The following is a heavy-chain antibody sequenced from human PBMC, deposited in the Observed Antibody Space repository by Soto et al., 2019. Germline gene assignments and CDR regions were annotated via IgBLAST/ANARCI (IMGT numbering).Heavy chain of an antibody. J-gene: IGHJ5*02. CDR1: GGSISSYY. CDR2: IYTSGST. Sequence: SETLSLTCSVSGGSISSYYWSWIRQPAGKGLEWIGRIYTSGSTNYNPSLKSRVTMSVDTSKNQFSLKLSSVTAADTAVYYCARDVSVPHTIAAAGNNWFDPWGQGTLVTVYS. CDR3: ARDVSVPHTIAAAGNNWFDP. V-gene: IGHV4-4*07. D-gene: IGHD6-13*01.